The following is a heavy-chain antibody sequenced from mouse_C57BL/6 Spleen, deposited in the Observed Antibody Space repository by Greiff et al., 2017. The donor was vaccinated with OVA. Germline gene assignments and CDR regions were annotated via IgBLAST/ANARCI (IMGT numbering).Heavy chain of an antibody. Sequence: DVHLVESGGGLVQPKGSLKLSCAASGFTFNTYAMHWVRQAPGKGLEWVARIRSKSSNSATYYADSVKDRFTISRDDSQSMLYLQMNNLKTEDTAMYYCVSYGNYGAMDYWGQGTSVTVSS. D-gene: IGHD2-1*01. CDR2: IRSKSSNSAT. CDR1: GFTFNTYA. J-gene: IGHJ4*01. V-gene: IGHV10-3*01. CDR3: VSYGNYGAMDY.